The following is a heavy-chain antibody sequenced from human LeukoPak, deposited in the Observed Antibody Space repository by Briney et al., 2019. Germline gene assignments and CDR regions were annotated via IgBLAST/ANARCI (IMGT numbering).Heavy chain of an antibody. CDR3: ARDQGIAAAGPHYYYGMDV. CDR1: GYTFTSYG. Sequence: GASVKVSCKASGYTFTSYGISWVRQAPGQGLGWMGWISAYNGNTNYAQMLQGRVTMTTDTSTSTAYMELRSLRSDDTAVYYCARDQGIAAAGPHYYYGMDVWGQGTTVTVSS. CDR2: ISAYNGNT. J-gene: IGHJ6*02. V-gene: IGHV1-18*01. D-gene: IGHD6-13*01.